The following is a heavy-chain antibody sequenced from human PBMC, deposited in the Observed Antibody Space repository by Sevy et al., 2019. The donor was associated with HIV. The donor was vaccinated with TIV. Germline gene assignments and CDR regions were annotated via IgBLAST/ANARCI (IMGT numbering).Heavy chain of an antibody. Sequence: SETLSLTCTVSGGSITSLYWGWIRQPPGKGLEWIANVYYIGNTNYSPSLKSRVTISLDTSKNQSSLRLNSVTAADTAIYYGAGENAWGRGYSWGQGTLVTVSS. J-gene: IGHJ4*02. CDR2: VYYIGNT. CDR3: AGENAWGRGYS. D-gene: IGHD3-16*01. V-gene: IGHV4-59*08. CDR1: GGSITSLY.